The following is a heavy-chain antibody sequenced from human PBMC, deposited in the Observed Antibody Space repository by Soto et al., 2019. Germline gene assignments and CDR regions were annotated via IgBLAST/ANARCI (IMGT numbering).Heavy chain of an antibody. Sequence: SETLSLTCTVSGGSISSRSYYWGWIRQPPGKGLEWIGYIYYSGSTNYNPSLKSRVTISVDTSKNQFSLKLSSVTAADTAVYYCARWRRGYCSSTSCQNQDYYYYGMDVWGQGTTVTVSS. V-gene: IGHV4-61*05. CDR3: ARWRRGYCSSTSCQNQDYYYYGMDV. J-gene: IGHJ6*02. CDR2: IYYSGST. CDR1: GGSISSRSYY. D-gene: IGHD2-2*01.